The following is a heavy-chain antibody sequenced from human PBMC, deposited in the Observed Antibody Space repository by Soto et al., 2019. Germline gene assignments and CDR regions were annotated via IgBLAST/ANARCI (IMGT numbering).Heavy chain of an antibody. CDR1: GFTFSTYA. CDR3: ARDAFLYSRGAYYDH. J-gene: IGHJ4*02. CDR2: ISYTGANQ. D-gene: IGHD4-4*01. Sequence: QVRLVESGGGAVQPGDSLSLSCDASGFTFSTYALHWVRQAPGKGLEWVAVISYTGANQYYADSVKGRFTVSRDNSKNIAALQMTSLKPEDSAVYYWARDAFLYSRGAYYDHWGQGTLVTVSS. V-gene: IGHV3-30*14.